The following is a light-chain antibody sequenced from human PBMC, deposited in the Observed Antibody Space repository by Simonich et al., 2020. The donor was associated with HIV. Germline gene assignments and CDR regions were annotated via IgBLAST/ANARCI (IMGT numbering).Light chain of an antibody. CDR3: HQSSSLPYT. Sequence: EIVLTQSPDFQSVTPKKKVTITCRASQCICSSLHWYQQKPDQSPKLLIKYATQSVSGVHSRFSGSESGTDFTLTINSLEAEDAATYYCHQSSSLPYTFGQGTKLEI. CDR2: YAT. J-gene: IGKJ2*01. V-gene: IGKV6-21*01. CDR1: QCICSS.